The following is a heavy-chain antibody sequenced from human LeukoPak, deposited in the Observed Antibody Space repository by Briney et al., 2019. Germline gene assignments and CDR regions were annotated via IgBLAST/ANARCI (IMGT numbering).Heavy chain of an antibody. D-gene: IGHD6-13*01. CDR3: TKRARMGIAAAGDGFHI. Sequence: GGSLRLSCAASGFRFDDYAMHWVRQAPGKGLEWVSGISWDSAAIGYADSVRGRFTLSRDNAKNSLFLQMSSLRVEDTALYYCTKRARMGIAAAGDGFHIWGLGTMVTVPS. J-gene: IGHJ3*02. CDR2: ISWDSAAI. CDR1: GFRFDDYA. V-gene: IGHV3-9*01.